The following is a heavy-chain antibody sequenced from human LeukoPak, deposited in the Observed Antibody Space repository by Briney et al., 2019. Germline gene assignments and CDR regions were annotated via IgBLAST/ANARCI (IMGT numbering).Heavy chain of an antibody. CDR3: ARGVNYFDY. J-gene: IGHJ4*02. V-gene: IGHV4-38-2*02. Sequence: SETLSLTCTVPGYSISSGYYWGWIRQPPGEGLEWIGSIYHSGSTYYNPSLKSRVTISVDTSKNQFSLKLSSVTAADTAVYYCARGVNYFDYWGQGTLVTVSS. CDR2: IYHSGST. D-gene: IGHD5/OR15-5a*01. CDR1: GYSISSGYY.